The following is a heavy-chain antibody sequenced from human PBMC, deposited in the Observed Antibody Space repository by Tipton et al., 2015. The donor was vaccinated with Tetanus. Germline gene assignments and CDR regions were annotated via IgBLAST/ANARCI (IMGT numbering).Heavy chain of an antibody. Sequence: TLSLTCTVSGGSISSSSYYWSWIRQPPGKGLEWIGEINHSGSTNYNPSLKSRATISVDTSKNQFSLKLSSVTAADTAVYYCARGGRLRTITYYYYGMDVWGQGTTVTVSS. CDR2: INHSGST. CDR1: GGSISSSSYY. J-gene: IGHJ6*02. V-gene: IGHV4-39*07. D-gene: IGHD4-17*01. CDR3: ARGGRLRTITYYYYGMDV.